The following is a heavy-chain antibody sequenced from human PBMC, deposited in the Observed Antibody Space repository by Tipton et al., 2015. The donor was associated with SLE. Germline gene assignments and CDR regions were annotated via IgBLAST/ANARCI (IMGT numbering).Heavy chain of an antibody. CDR1: GGSISSSSYY. D-gene: IGHD6-25*01. Sequence: TLSLTCTVSGGSISSSSYYWGWIRQPPGKGLEWIGSIYYSGSTYYNPSLKSRVTISVDTSKNQFSLKLSSVTAADTAVYYCARGATGGSGLYNWRQRTLVCVSS. J-gene: IGHJ4*02. CDR3: ARGATGGSGLYN. V-gene: IGHV4-39*07. CDR2: IYYSGST.